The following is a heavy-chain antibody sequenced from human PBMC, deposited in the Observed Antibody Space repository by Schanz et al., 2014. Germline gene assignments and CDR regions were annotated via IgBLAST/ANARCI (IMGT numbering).Heavy chain of an antibody. D-gene: IGHD2-21*01. CDR1: GFTFSSYG. Sequence: QVQLVESGGGVVQFGRSLRLSCVASGFTFSSYGMHWVRQAPGKGLEWVAVISYDGRNKYYADSVKGRFTISRDNSKNTPYLQMNSLRAEDTAVYYCARDLEEYDGGGGGFDSWGQGTLVTVSS. CDR2: ISYDGRNK. J-gene: IGHJ5*01. CDR3: ARDLEEYDGGGGGFDS. V-gene: IGHV3-30*19.